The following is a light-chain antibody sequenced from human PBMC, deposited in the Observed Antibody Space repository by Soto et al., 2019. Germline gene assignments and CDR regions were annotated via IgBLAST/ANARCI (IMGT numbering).Light chain of an antibody. CDR3: QQYNNWLPIT. CDR1: QSVSSN. Sequence: EIVLTQSPATLSLSSGERATLSCRASQSVSSNLAWYQQKPGQAPRLLIYGASTRATGIPARFSGSGSGTEFTLTISSLQYEDFAVYYCQQYNNWLPITFGQGTRLEIK. CDR2: GAS. V-gene: IGKV3-15*01. J-gene: IGKJ5*01.